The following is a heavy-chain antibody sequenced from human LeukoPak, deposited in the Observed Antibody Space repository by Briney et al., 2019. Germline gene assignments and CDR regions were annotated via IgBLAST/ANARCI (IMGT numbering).Heavy chain of an antibody. CDR3: ARTPLAADTSYFDY. V-gene: IGHV4-38-2*01. J-gene: IGHJ4*02. D-gene: IGHD6-25*01. Sequence: PSETLSLTCAVSGYSISSGYYWGWIRQPPGKGLEWIGSIYHSGSTYYNPSLKSRVTISVDTSKNQFSLKLSSVTAADTAVYYCARTPLAADTSYFDYWGQGTLVTVSS. CDR1: GYSISSGYY. CDR2: IYHSGST.